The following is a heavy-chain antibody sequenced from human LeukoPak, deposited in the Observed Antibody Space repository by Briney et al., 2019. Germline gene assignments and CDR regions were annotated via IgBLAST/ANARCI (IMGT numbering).Heavy chain of an antibody. Sequence: GGSLRLSCAASGFTFSSYEMTWVRQAPGKGLEWISYIGSSGVSTIYYADSVKGRFTISRDNAKNSLFLQMNSLRAEDTAVYYCARVTRYWYFDLWGRGTLVTVSS. CDR3: ARVTRYWYFDL. CDR1: GFTFSSYE. V-gene: IGHV3-48*03. J-gene: IGHJ2*01. CDR2: IGSSGVSTI.